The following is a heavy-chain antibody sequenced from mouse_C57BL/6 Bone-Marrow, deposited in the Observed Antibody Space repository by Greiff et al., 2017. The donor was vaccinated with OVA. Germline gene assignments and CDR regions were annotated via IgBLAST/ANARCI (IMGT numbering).Heavy chain of an antibody. CDR2: IWWDDDK. CDR1: GFSLSTFGMG. CDR3: ARMRGDGYYLYYFDY. V-gene: IGHV8-8*01. Sequence: QVQLKESGPGILQPSQTLSLTCSFSGFSLSTFGMGVGWIRQPSGKGLEWLAHIWWDDDKYYNPALKSRLTISKDTSKNQVFLKIANVDTADTATYYCARMRGDGYYLYYFDYWGQGTTLTVSS. D-gene: IGHD2-3*01. J-gene: IGHJ2*01.